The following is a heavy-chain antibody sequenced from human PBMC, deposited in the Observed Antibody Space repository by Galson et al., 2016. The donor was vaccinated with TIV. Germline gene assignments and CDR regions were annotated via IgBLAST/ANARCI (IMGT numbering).Heavy chain of an antibody. CDR1: GYTFTRYY. CDR3: ATYGSGRQASFDF. Sequence: SVKVSCKASGYTFTRYYMHWMRQAPGQGLEWMGVIDPSGGSTTYAQKFQGRVTMTRDTSTSTVYMELSSLTSEDTAVYYCATYGSGRQASFDFWGQGPLVTVSS. V-gene: IGHV1-46*03. J-gene: IGHJ4*02. D-gene: IGHD3-10*01. CDR2: IDPSGGST.